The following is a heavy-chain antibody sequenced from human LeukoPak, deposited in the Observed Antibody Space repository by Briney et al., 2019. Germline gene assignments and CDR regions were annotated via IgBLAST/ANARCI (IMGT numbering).Heavy chain of an antibody. V-gene: IGHV3-48*03. CDR3: ARDPQWDLRGTDWYFDL. J-gene: IGHJ2*01. D-gene: IGHD1-26*01. Sequence: PGGSLRLSCAASGFTFTSYEMNWVRQAPGKGLEWVSYISTSGSTIYYADSVKGRFTTSRDNAKNSLYLQMNSLRAEDTAVYYCARDPQWDLRGTDWYFDLWGRGTLVTVSS. CDR1: GFTFTSYE. CDR2: ISTSGSTI.